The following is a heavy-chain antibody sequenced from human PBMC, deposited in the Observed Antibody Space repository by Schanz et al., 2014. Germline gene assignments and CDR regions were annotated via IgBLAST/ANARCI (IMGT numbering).Heavy chain of an antibody. CDR1: GGTFSSYT. D-gene: IGHD2-2*02. Sequence: QVQLVQSAAEVKKPGSSVKVSCKASGGTFSSYTISWVRQAPGQGLEWMGRIIPILGIANYAQNFQGRVTITADKSTSTAYMELTSLRSEDTAVYYCAGTYCSSTSCYTGYYYMDVWGKGTTVTVSS. V-gene: IGHV1-69*02. CDR2: IIPILGIA. CDR3: AGTYCSSTSCYTGYYYMDV. J-gene: IGHJ6*03.